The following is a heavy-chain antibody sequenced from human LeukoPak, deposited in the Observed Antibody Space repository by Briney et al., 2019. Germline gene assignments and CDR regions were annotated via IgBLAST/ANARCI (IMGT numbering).Heavy chain of an antibody. Sequence: SETLSLTCTVSGGSISSSSYYWGWIRQPPGKGLEWIGNIYYSGSTNYNPSLKSRVTILVDTSKNQFSLKLSSVTAADTAVYYCTRGSIAYYYMDVWGKGTTVTISS. D-gene: IGHD3-22*01. J-gene: IGHJ6*03. CDR2: IYYSGST. V-gene: IGHV4-61*05. CDR3: TRGSIAYYYMDV. CDR1: GGSISSSSYY.